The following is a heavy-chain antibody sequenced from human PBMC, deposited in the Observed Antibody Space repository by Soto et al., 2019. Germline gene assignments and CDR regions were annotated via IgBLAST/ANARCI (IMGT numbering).Heavy chain of an antibody. CDR2: IYPGDSDT. Sequence: PGESLKISCKGSGYTFTSYWIGWVRQMPGEGLEWLGAIYPGDSDTRYSPSFQGQVTISADKSIRTAYLQWSSLRASDSAMYYCARYAASGGRFSEYWGQGTLVTVYS. V-gene: IGHV5-51*01. CDR3: ARYAASGGRFSEY. D-gene: IGHD2-15*01. CDR1: GYTFTSYW. J-gene: IGHJ4*02.